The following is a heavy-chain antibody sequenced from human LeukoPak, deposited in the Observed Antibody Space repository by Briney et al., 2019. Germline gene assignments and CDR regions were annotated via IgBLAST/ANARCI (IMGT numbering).Heavy chain of an antibody. V-gene: IGHV3-23*01. D-gene: IGHD5-18*01. CDR1: EFTFSNYA. J-gene: IGHJ4*02. CDR3: TKGTIWLPFDY. CDR2: ISGSGGST. Sequence: PGRSLRLSCAASEFTFSNYAMSWARQAPGNGLEWVSAISGSGGSTYYADSVKGRFTISRDNSKNTLYLQMNSLRAEDTAVYYCTKGTIWLPFDYWGQGTLVTVSS.